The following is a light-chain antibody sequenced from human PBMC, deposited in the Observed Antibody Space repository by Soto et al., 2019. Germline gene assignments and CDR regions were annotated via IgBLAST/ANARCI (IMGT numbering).Light chain of an antibody. CDR3: HQYGSSPLT. V-gene: IGKV3-20*01. CDR1: QSVSSSY. CDR2: GAS. Sequence: IVLTQSPGTLSLSAGERATLSCRASQSVSSSYLAWYQQKPGQAPRLLIYGASTRATGIPDRFSGSGSGTDFTLTISRLEPEDFAVYYCHQYGSSPLTFGGGTKVDI. J-gene: IGKJ4*01.